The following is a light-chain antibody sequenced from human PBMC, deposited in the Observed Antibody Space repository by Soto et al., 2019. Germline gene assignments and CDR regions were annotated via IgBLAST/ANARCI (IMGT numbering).Light chain of an antibody. CDR2: SAS. Sequence: DIQLTQSPSSRSASVGDGVTITFRASRTIVSYLNWYQQKPGKPPKLLIYSASTLQSGVPSRFIGSGSGTDFTLTISCLQSEDFATYYCQQYYSYPLTFGGGTKVDIK. CDR3: QQYYSYPLT. V-gene: IGKV1-39*01. CDR1: RTIVSY. J-gene: IGKJ4*01.